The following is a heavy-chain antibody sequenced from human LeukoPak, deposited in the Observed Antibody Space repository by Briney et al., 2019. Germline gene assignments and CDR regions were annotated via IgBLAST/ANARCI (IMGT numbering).Heavy chain of an antibody. Sequence: GGSLRLSCAASGLTFSDHYMDWVRQAPGKGLEWVGRSRNKANSYTTEHVASVKGRFTISRDDSKKSLYLQMNSLKTEDTAVYYCVSGYCSVATCYSEPFGYWGQGTLVTVSS. V-gene: IGHV3-72*01. J-gene: IGHJ4*02. CDR2: SRNKANSYTT. D-gene: IGHD2-15*01. CDR3: VSGYCSVATCYSEPFGY. CDR1: GLTFSDHY.